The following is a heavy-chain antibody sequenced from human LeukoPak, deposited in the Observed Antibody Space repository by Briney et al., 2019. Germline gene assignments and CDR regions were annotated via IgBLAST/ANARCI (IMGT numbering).Heavy chain of an antibody. D-gene: IGHD3-22*01. CDR1: GYTFTTYY. CDR2: IDPSGGTT. J-gene: IGHJ3*01. Sequence: ASVKVSCKASGYTFTTYYIHWLRQVPGQGLGWMGLIDPSGGTTDYAQRFRGRVTLTGDTSTTTVYMALSSLTSQDTAVYYCARGGEYFFDSHYFFWGQGTMVTVSS. CDR3: ARGGEYFFDSHYFF. V-gene: IGHV1-46*01.